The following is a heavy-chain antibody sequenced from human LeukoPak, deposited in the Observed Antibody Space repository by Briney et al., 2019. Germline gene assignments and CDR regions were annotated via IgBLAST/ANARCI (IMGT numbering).Heavy chain of an antibody. D-gene: IGHD6-13*01. V-gene: IGHV3-7*01. CDR1: GFSFSSFG. CDR2: IKHDGNEI. CDR3: ARVVRSSWFYYYYYMDV. J-gene: IGHJ6*03. Sequence: GGSLRLSCAASGFSFSSFGISWARQAPGKGLEWLASIKHDGNEIYYVDSVKGRFTVSRDNAKNSVYLQMNSLRAEDTAVYYCARVVRSSWFYYYYYMDVWGKGTTVTVSS.